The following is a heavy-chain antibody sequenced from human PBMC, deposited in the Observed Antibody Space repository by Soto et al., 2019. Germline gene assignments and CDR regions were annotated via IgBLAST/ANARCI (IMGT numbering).Heavy chain of an antibody. Sequence: QVQLVESGGGVVQPGRSLRLSCAASGFTFSSYAMHWVRQAPGKGLECVAVISYDGSNKYYADSVKGRFTISRDNSKNTLYLQMNSLRAEDTAVYYCARGQPPMTTVTDSFDYWGQGTLVTVSS. D-gene: IGHD4-17*01. CDR3: ARGQPPMTTVTDSFDY. V-gene: IGHV3-30-3*01. CDR2: ISYDGSNK. J-gene: IGHJ4*02. CDR1: GFTFSSYA.